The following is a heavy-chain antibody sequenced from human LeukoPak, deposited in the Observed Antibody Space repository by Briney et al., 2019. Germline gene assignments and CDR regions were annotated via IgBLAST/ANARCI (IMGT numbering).Heavy chain of an antibody. J-gene: IGHJ4*02. CDR2: ISAYNGNT. V-gene: IGHV1-18*04. Sequence: ASVKVSCKASGYTFTGYYMHWVRQAPGQGLEWMGWISAYNGNTNYAQKLQGRVTMTTDTSTSTAYMELRSLRSDDTAVYYCAREVIIAAADPGGVDYWGQGTLVTVSS. CDR3: AREVIIAAADPGGVDY. D-gene: IGHD6-13*01. CDR1: GYTFTGYY.